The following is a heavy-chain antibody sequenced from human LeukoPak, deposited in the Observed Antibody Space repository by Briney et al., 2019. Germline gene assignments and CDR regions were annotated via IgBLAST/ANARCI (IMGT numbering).Heavy chain of an antibody. CDR3: AKDRGYGPDYYYYMDV. V-gene: IGHV3-33*06. J-gene: IGHJ6*03. CDR2: IWYDGSNK. D-gene: IGHD2-15*01. Sequence: GGSLRLSCAASGFTFSSYGMHWVRQAPGKGLEWVAVIWYDGSNKYYADSVKGRFTISRDNTKNSLYLQMNSMRAEDAAVYYCAKDRGYGPDYYYYMDVWGKGTTVTVSS. CDR1: GFTFSSYG.